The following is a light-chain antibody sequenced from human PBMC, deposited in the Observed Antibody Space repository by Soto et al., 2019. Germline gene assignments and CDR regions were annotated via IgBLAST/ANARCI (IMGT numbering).Light chain of an antibody. CDR2: DAS. J-gene: IGKJ1*01. CDR3: QQYNTLWT. Sequence: DIQMTQSPSTLSASVGDRVTITCRASQSISSWLAWYQQKPGKAPKLLIYDASSLESGVPSRFSGSGSGTEFTLTISSLHPDDFATYYCQQYNTLWTFGQGTKVDIK. V-gene: IGKV1-5*01. CDR1: QSISSW.